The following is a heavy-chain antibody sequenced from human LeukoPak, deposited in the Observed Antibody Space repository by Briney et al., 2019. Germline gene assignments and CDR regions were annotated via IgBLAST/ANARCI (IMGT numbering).Heavy chain of an antibody. CDR2: ISHSGSTI. J-gene: IGHJ4*02. Sequence: GGSLRLSCAASEFTFSSYSMNWVRQAPGKGLEWVSYISHSGSTIYYADSVKGRFTISRDNAKNSLYLQMDSLRAEDTAVYYCARVGDDVYFDLLLYYWGQGTLVTVSS. CDR3: ARVGDDVYFDLLLYY. D-gene: IGHD3-9*01. V-gene: IGHV3-48*04. CDR1: EFTFSSYS.